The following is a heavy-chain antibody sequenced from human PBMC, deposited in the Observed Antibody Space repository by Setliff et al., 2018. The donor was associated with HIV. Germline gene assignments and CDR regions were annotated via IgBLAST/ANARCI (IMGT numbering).Heavy chain of an antibody. CDR1: GAPIDDGSYY. CDR3: ARQGFVPLGANQFDY. J-gene: IGHJ4*02. V-gene: IGHV4-39*01. Sequence: KSSETLSLTCPVSGAPIDDGSYYWAWIRQPPGKGVEWIGSIYFSERPYYNPSLSSRVTISVDTSKNQVSLWVSSVTAADTAIYYCARQGFVPLGANQFDYWGPGTLVTVSS. CDR2: IYFSERP. D-gene: IGHD6-6*01.